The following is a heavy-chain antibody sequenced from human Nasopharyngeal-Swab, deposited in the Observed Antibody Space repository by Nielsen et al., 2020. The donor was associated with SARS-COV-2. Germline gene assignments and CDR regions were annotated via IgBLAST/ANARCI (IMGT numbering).Heavy chain of an antibody. Sequence: GESLKISCAVSGISVNTYAMSWVRQAPGKGLEWISGISGSSGTTYYADSVTGRFTISRDSSKNTLYLQMNSLRAEDTAVYSCVKVYVIRAKFHFDYWGQGTLVTVSS. CDR3: VKVYVIRAKFHFDY. CDR1: GISVNTYA. CDR2: ISGSSGTT. V-gene: IGHV3-23*01. J-gene: IGHJ4*02. D-gene: IGHD3-10*02.